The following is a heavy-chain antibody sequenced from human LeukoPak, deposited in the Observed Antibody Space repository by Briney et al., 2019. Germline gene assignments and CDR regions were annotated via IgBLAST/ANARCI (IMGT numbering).Heavy chain of an antibody. V-gene: IGHV4-39*01. CDR1: GGSISIISYY. Sequence: SETLSLTCTVSGGSISIISYYWGWIRQPPGKGLEWIGSIYYSGSTYYNPSLKSRVTISVDTSKKHLSLKLSSVTAADTAVYYCARQSSDYLWGSYRSTPNWFDPWGQGTLVTVSS. CDR3: ARQSSDYLWGSYRSTPNWFDP. D-gene: IGHD3-16*02. CDR2: IYYSGST. J-gene: IGHJ5*02.